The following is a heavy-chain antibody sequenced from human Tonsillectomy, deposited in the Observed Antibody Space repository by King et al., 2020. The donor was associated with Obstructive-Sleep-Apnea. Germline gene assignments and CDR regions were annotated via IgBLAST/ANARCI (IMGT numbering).Heavy chain of an antibody. D-gene: IGHD6-6*01. CDR2: IYDSGTT. V-gene: IGHV4-31*11. CDR1: GASISSGAYY. Sequence: VQLQESGPRLVRPSQTLSLSCAVSGASISSGAYYWGWIRQYPGKGLEWIGDIYDSGTTAFNPSLEGRVTTLVDTSKNQFSLRLTSVTAADTAVYYCARVVHLGDYVDYWGQGARVTVSS. J-gene: IGHJ4*02. CDR3: ARVVHLGDYVDY.